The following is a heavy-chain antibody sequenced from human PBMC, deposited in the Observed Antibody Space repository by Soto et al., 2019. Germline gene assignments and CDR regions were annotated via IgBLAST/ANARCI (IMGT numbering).Heavy chain of an antibody. CDR3: VGGGYYYYYMDV. CDR1: GFTFSSYA. V-gene: IGHV3-23*01. D-gene: IGHD3-16*01. Sequence: EVQLLESGGGLVQPGGSLRLSCAASGFTFSSYAMSWVRQAPGKGLEWVSAISGSGGSTYYADSVKGRFTISRDNPKNTLYLQMNSPRAEDTAVYYCVGGGYYYYYMDVWGKGTTVTVSS. CDR2: ISGSGGST. J-gene: IGHJ6*03.